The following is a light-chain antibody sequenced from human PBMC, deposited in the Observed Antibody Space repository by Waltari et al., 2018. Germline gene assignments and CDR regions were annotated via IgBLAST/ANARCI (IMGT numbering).Light chain of an antibody. CDR1: QSVGSSS. CDR3: QQHGTLPAT. J-gene: IGKJ1*01. Sequence: EIVLTQSPGTASLSPGERVTLSCRASQSVGSSSLAWYQQKPGQAPRLVIYRASRRATGIPDRFSGSGSGTDFSLTISRLEPAEFAVYYCQQHGTLPATFGQGTKVEIK. V-gene: IGKV3-20*01. CDR2: RAS.